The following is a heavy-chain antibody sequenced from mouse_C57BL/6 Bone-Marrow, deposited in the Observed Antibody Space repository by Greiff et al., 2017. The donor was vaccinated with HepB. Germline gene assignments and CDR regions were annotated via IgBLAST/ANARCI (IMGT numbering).Heavy chain of an antibody. Sequence: EVKLVESGGGLVQPGGSLKLSCAASGFTFSDYYMYWVRQTPEKRLEWVAYISNGGGSTYYPDTVKGRFTISRDNAKNTLYLQMSRLKSEDTAMYYCAGHSGYAWFAYWGQGTLVTVSA. CDR1: GFTFSDYY. CDR2: ISNGGGST. V-gene: IGHV5-12*01. D-gene: IGHD1-1*01. J-gene: IGHJ3*01. CDR3: AGHSGYAWFAY.